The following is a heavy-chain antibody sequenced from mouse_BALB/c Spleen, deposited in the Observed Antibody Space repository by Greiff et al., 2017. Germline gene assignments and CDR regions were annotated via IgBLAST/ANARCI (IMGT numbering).Heavy chain of an antibody. D-gene: IGHD2-1*01. Sequence: DVHLVESGGGLVKPGGSLKLSCAASGFTFSDYYMYWVRQTPEKRLEWVATISDGGSYTYYPDSVKGRFTISRDNAKNNLYLQMSSLKSEDTAMYYCARAGYGNGYFDYWGQGTTLTVSS. V-gene: IGHV5-4*02. CDR1: GFTFSDYY. CDR3: ARAGYGNGYFDY. J-gene: IGHJ2*01. CDR2: ISDGGSYT.